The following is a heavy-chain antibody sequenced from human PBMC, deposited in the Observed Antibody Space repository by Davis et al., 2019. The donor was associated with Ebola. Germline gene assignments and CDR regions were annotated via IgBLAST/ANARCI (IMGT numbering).Heavy chain of an antibody. V-gene: IGHV1-69*13. D-gene: IGHD4-17*01. J-gene: IGHJ6*03. Sequence: SVKVSCKASGYTFTSYYMHWVRQAPGQGLEWMGGIIPIFGTANYAQKFQGRVTITADESTSTAYMELSSLRSEDTAVYYCARLFEGVTTVTYYYMDVWGKGTTVTVSS. CDR2: IIPIFGTA. CDR3: ARLFEGVTTVTYYYMDV. CDR1: GYTFTSYY.